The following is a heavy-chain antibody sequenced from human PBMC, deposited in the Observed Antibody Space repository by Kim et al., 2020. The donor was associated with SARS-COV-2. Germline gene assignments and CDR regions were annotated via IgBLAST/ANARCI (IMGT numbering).Heavy chain of an antibody. J-gene: IGHJ4*02. D-gene: IGHD6-19*01. V-gene: IGHV3-21*01. CDR2: ISSSSSYI. CDR3: ARDEVVSGTRPNY. CDR1: GFTFSSYS. Sequence: GGSLRLSCAASGFTFSSYSMNWVRQAPGKGLEWVSSISSSSSYIYYADSVKGRFTISRDNAKNSLYLQMNSLRAEDTAVYYCARDEVVSGTRPNYWGQGTLVTVSS.